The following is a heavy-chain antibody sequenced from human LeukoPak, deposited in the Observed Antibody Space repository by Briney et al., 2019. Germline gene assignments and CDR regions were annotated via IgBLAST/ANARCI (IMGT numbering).Heavy chain of an antibody. D-gene: IGHD3-10*01. V-gene: IGHV3-30*18. Sequence: PGGSLRLSCATSGFTFSIYGMHWVRQAPGKGLEWLAVIAYDGSYEYYADSVKGRFSISRDDSKKTVYLQMNSLRAEDTALYYCAKEIYPPTYYSSGTYGLDYWGQGTLVTVSS. CDR2: IAYDGSYE. CDR3: AKEIYPPTYYSSGTYGLDY. J-gene: IGHJ4*02. CDR1: GFTFSIYG.